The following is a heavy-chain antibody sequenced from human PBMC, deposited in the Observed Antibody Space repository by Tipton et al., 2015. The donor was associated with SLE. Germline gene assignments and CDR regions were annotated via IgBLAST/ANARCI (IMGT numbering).Heavy chain of an antibody. Sequence: TLSLTCTVSGYSISSGFYWGWIRQSPGKGLEWIGSISHRGGTAYNPSLKSRVTILLDTSKNHLSLKLTSVTAADTAFYCCARDLGHGGDSDLWGQGTLVTVSS. J-gene: IGHJ5*02. CDR3: ARDLGHGGDSDL. CDR1: GYSISSGFY. CDR2: ISHRGGT. D-gene: IGHD2-21*01. V-gene: IGHV4-38-2*02.